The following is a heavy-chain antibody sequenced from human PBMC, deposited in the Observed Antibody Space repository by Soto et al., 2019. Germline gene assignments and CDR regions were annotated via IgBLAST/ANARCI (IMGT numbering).Heavy chain of an antibody. CDR1: GFTFSTCT. J-gene: IGHJ4*02. V-gene: IGHV3-23*01. D-gene: IGHD2-2*01. Sequence: EVQLLESGGDLVQPGGSLRLSCVASGFTFSTCTMSWVRQAPGKGLEWVSAISGSGGSPSYADSVQGRFTISRDNPKNTLYLQMNSLRVEDTAMYYCAKARCSTTNCYVPDYWGQGTLVTVSS. CDR2: ISGSGGSP. CDR3: AKARCSTTNCYVPDY.